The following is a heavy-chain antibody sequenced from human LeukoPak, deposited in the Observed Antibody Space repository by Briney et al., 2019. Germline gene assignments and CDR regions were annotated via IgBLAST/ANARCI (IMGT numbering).Heavy chain of an antibody. V-gene: IGHV1-18*01. CDR3: ARDRVAIVGASMYYFDY. J-gene: IGHJ4*02. CDR2: ISAYNGNT. D-gene: IGHD1-26*01. CDR1: GYTFASYG. Sequence: GASVKVSCKASGYTFASYGINWVRQAPGQGLEWMGWISAYNGNTNYAQKLQGRVTMTTDTSTSTAYMELRSLRSDDTAVYYCARDRVAIVGASMYYFDYWGQGTLVTVSS.